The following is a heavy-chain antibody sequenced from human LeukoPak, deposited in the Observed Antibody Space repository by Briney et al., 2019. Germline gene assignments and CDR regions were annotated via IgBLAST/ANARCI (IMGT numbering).Heavy chain of an antibody. Sequence: GGSLRLSCAASGFTFSSYGMHWVRQAPGKGREWVSYISSSSTIYYADSVKGRFTISRDNAKNSLYLQMNSLRAEDTAVYYCARNLYYYDSSGYYYYWGQGTLVTVSS. J-gene: IGHJ4*02. V-gene: IGHV3-48*01. CDR3: ARNLYYYDSSGYYYY. CDR2: ISSSSTI. CDR1: GFTFSSYG. D-gene: IGHD3-22*01.